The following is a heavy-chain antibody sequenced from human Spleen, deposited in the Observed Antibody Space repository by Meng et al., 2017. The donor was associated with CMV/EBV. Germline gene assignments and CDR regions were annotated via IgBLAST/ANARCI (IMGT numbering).Heavy chain of an antibody. V-gene: IGHV4-39*07. D-gene: IGHD2-8*02. J-gene: IGHJ1*01. Sequence: PPLQESGPGLVKPSETLSLTCTVSGGSISSSSYYWGWIRQPPGKGLEWIGSIYYSGSTYYNPSLKSRVTISVDTSKNQFSLKLSSVTAADTAVYYCARSTGTEYFQHWGQGTLVTVSS. CDR3: ARSTGTEYFQH. CDR2: IYYSGST. CDR1: GGSISSSSYY.